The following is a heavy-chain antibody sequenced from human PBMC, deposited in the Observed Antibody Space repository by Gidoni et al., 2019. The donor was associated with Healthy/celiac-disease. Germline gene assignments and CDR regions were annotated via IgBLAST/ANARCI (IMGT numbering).Heavy chain of an antibody. CDR2: ISYDGSNK. D-gene: IGHD1-26*01. Sequence: QVQLVESGGGVVQPGRSLRLSCAASGFTFSSYGMHWVRQAPGKGLGWVAVISYDGSNKYYADSVKGRFTISRDNSKNTLYLQMNSLRAEDTAVYYCAKDLGFSGSYFPTWGQGTLVTVSS. V-gene: IGHV3-30*18. CDR3: AKDLGFSGSYFPT. J-gene: IGHJ5*02. CDR1: GFTFSSYG.